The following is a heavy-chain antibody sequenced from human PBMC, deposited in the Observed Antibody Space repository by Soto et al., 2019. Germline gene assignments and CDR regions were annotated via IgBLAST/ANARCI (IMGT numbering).Heavy chain of an antibody. D-gene: IGHD3-22*01. Sequence: EVQLVESGGGLVQLGGSLRLSCEASGFTFRTYWMHWVRQAPGKGLVWVSRIKSDGSGTYYADFVEGRFTISRDNAQNTLYLPMNSLRAEDTAVYYCVRGDGDYHDGNGYLGRHWGQGTLVTVSS. CDR1: GFTFRTYW. V-gene: IGHV3-74*01. J-gene: IGHJ4*02. CDR3: VRGDGDYHDGNGYLGRH. CDR2: IKSDGSGT.